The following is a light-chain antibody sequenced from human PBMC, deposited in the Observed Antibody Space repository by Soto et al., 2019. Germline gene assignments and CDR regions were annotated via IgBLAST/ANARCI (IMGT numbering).Light chain of an antibody. CDR2: SDN. CDR1: SSNIGGNT. V-gene: IGLV1-44*01. Sequence: QSVLTQPPSASETPGQRVTISCSGSSSNIGGNTVNWYQQLPGTAPKLLIYSDNQRPSGVPDRFSGSESGTSASLAIGGLPSEDEADYYCAAWDDSLTGVVCGGGTKLTVL. J-gene: IGLJ2*01. CDR3: AAWDDSLTGVV.